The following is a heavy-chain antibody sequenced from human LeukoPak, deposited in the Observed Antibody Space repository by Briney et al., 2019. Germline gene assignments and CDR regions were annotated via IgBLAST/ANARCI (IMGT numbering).Heavy chain of an antibody. CDR2: IYTSGNT. J-gene: IGHJ4*02. D-gene: IGHD3-3*01. CDR1: GGSITTDS. V-gene: IGHV4-4*07. Sequence: PSETLSLTCTVSGGSITTDSWGWIRQPAGKGLEWIGRIYTSGNTNYNPSLRSRVTILVDKSKNQFSLKLRSMTAADTAVYYCAGGSFDFWSGYYPYWGQGTLVTVS. CDR3: AGGSFDFWSGYYPY.